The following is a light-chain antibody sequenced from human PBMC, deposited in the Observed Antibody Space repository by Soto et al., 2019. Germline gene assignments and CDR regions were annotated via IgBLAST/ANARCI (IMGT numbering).Light chain of an antibody. Sequence: QSALTQPASVSGSPGQSIAVSCTGTSSDVGGYNYVSWYQQRPGKGPKLILYDVSSRPSGVSNRFSGSKSGNRASLTITGLQAEDEADYFCNSYTDSGTYVFGTGTQVTVL. CDR3: NSYTDSGTYV. J-gene: IGLJ1*01. CDR1: SSDVGGYNY. CDR2: DVS. V-gene: IGLV2-14*01.